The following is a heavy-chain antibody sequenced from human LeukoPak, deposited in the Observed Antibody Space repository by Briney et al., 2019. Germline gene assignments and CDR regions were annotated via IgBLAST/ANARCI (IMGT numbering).Heavy chain of an antibody. J-gene: IGHJ6*02. CDR2: ISAYNGNT. Sequence: ASVKVSCKASGYTFTSYGISWVRQAPGQGLEWMGWISAYNGNTNYAQKLQGRVTMTTDTSTSTAYMELRSLRSDDTAVYYCARGLIQLWSPLDYYGMDVWGQGTTVTVSS. CDR1: GYTFTSYG. D-gene: IGHD5-18*01. CDR3: ARGLIQLWSPLDYYGMDV. V-gene: IGHV1-18*01.